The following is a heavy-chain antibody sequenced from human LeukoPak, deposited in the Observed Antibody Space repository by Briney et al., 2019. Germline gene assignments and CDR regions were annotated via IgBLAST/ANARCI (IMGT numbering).Heavy chain of an antibody. D-gene: IGHD2-15*01. V-gene: IGHV5-51*01. J-gene: IGHJ6*03. CDR1: GYTFSNYW. CDR3: ARHEVNCSGGSCYSSWYYMDV. CDR2: IYPGDSDT. Sequence: PGESLKISCKGSGYTFSNYWIGWVRQMPGKGLEWMGIIYPGDSDTRYSPSFQDQVTISADKSISTAYLQWSSLKASDTAMYYCARHEVNCSGGSCYSSWYYMDVWGKGTTVTVSS.